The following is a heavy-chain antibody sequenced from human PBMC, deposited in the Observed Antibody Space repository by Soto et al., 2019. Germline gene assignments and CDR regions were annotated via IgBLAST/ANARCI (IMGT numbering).Heavy chain of an antibody. D-gene: IGHD5-12*01. CDR2: IYSGGST. V-gene: IGHV3-66*01. CDR3: ARDGEYSGYAPAPNYYMDV. CDR1: GFTVSSNY. Sequence: GGSLRLSCAASGFTVSSNYMSWVRQAPGKGLEWVSVIYSGGSTYYADSVKGRFTISRDNSKNTLYLQMNSLRAEDTAVYYCARDGEYSGYAPAPNYYMDVWGKGTTVTVSS. J-gene: IGHJ6*03.